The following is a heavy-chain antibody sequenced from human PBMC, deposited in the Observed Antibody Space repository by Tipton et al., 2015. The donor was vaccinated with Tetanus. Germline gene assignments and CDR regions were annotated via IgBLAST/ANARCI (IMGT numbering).Heavy chain of an antibody. V-gene: IGHV3-30*04. Sequence: SLRLSCAASGFTFSSYAMHWVRQAPGKGLEWVAVISYDGSNKYYADSVKGRFTISRDNSKNTLYLQMNSLRAEDTAVYYCAKDDGSSGCSDYWGQGTLVTVSS. CDR3: AKDDGSSGCSDY. D-gene: IGHD6-19*01. J-gene: IGHJ4*02. CDR1: GFTFSSYA. CDR2: ISYDGSNK.